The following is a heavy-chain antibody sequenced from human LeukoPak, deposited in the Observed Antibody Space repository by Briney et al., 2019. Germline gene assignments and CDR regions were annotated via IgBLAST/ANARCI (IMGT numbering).Heavy chain of an antibody. J-gene: IGHJ4*02. CDR1: GFTFSSYG. Sequence: GRSLRLSCAASGFTFSSYGMHWVRQAPGKGLEWVAVISYDGSNKYYADSVKGRFTISRDNSKNTLYLQMNSLRAEDTAVYYCAKDGMWQGYDYWGQGTLVTVSS. CDR2: ISYDGSNK. CDR3: AKDGMWQGYDY. V-gene: IGHV3-30*18. D-gene: IGHD1-14*01.